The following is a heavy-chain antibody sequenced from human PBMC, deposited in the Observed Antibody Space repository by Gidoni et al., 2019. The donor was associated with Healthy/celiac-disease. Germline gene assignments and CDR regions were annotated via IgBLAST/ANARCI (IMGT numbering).Heavy chain of an antibody. CDR1: GYTFTSYD. J-gene: IGHJ6*02. Sequence: VQLVHSGAEVKKPGASVKVSCQASGYTFTSYDLKWVRQATGQGLEWMGWMNPNSGNTGYAQKFQGRVTMTRNTSISTAYMELSSLRSEDTAVYYCARGSGWDYGMDVWGQGTTVTVSS. D-gene: IGHD6-19*01. CDR2: MNPNSGNT. CDR3: ARGSGWDYGMDV. V-gene: IGHV1-8*01.